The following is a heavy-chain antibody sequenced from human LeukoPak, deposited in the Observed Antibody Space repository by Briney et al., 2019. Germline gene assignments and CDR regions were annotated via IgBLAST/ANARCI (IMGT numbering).Heavy chain of an antibody. CDR3: ARVQSGSYHDLEKYFDY. Sequence: PSGTLSLTCAVSGGSISSSNWWSWVRQPPGKGLEWIGEIYHSGSTNYNPSLKSRVTISVDKSKNQFSLKLSSATAADTAVYYCARVQSGSYHDLEKYFDYWGQGTLVTVSS. D-gene: IGHD1-26*01. CDR2: IYHSGST. CDR1: GGSISSSNW. J-gene: IGHJ4*02. V-gene: IGHV4-4*02.